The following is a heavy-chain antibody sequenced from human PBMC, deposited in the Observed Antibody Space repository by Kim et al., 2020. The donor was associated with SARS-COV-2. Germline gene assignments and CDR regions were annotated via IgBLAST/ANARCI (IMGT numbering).Heavy chain of an antibody. D-gene: IGHD1-1*01. V-gene: IGHV3-23*01. CDR1: GFAFSNYA. CDR3: ARHVHINNWAFFCYFDL. J-gene: IGHJ2*01. Sequence: GGSLRLSCEASGFAFSNYAMSWVRQVPGKGLEWVSSIFGSGSNTYHADFVKGRFSLSTDNSKNTLYLQMNSLRPEDSAIYYCARHVHINNWAFFCYFDLWGRGTRVPVSS. CDR2: IFGSGSNT.